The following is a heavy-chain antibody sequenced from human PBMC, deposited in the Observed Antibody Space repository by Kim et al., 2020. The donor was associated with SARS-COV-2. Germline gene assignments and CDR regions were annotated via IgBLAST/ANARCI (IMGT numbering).Heavy chain of an antibody. V-gene: IGHV4-61*07. J-gene: IGHJ5*02. Sequence: TSNPSLKSRLTISLDTSENQFSLKLGSVTAADTAVYYCARHGSGSDWFDPWGQGTLVTVSS. D-gene: IGHD3-10*01. CDR3: ARHGSGSDWFDP.